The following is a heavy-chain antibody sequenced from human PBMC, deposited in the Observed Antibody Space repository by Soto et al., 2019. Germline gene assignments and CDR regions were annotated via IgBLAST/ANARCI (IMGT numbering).Heavy chain of an antibody. V-gene: IGHV1-3*01. CDR3: ARASRGIAVAGPRYYYYGMDV. Sequence: QVQLVQSGAEVKKPGASVKVSCKASGYTFTSYAMHWVRQAPGQRLEWMGWINAGNGNTKYSQKFQGRVTITRDTSASTAYMELSSLRSEYTAVYYCARASRGIAVAGPRYYYYGMDVWGQGTTVTVSS. CDR1: GYTFTSYA. J-gene: IGHJ6*02. D-gene: IGHD6-19*01. CDR2: INAGNGNT.